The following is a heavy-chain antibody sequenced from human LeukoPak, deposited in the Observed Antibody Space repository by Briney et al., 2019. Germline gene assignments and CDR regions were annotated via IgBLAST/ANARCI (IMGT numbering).Heavy chain of an antibody. J-gene: IGHJ4*02. D-gene: IGHD3-10*01. CDR2: INPNSGGT. CDR1: GYTFTGYY. CDR3: ARGFLNPFGELSGFDY. Sequence: AASVKVSCKASGYTFTGYYMHWVRQAPGQGLEWMGWINPNSGGTNYAQKFQGRVTMTRDTSISTAYMELSRLRSDDTAVYYCARGFLNPFGELSGFDYWGQGTLVTVSS. V-gene: IGHV1-2*02.